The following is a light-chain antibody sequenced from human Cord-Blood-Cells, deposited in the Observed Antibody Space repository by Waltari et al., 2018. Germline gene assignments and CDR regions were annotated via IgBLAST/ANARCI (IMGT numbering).Light chain of an antibody. Sequence: EIVLTQSPGTLSLSPGERATLSCRASQSVSSSYLAWYQQKPGQAPRLLIYGASSRATCIPDRVSGGGSGTDFTLTISRLEPEDFAVYYCQQYGSSYTFGQGTKLEIK. CDR1: QSVSSSY. CDR2: GAS. CDR3: QQYGSSYT. J-gene: IGKJ2*01. V-gene: IGKV3-20*01.